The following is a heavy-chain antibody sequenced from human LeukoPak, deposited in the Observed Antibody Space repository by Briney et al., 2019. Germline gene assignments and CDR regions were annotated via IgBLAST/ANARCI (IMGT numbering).Heavy chain of an antibody. CDR3: ATWRGSGSYGGYFDY. D-gene: IGHD3-10*01. CDR1: GLAFSTSG. V-gene: IGHV3-33*01. J-gene: IGHJ4*02. Sequence: GGSLRLSCAASGLAFSTSGMHWVRQAPGKGVEWVADIWYDGSYKYYADSVQGRFIISRDNSINMVYLEMNSLRVEDTAVYYCATWRGSGSYGGYFDYWGQGTLVTVSS. CDR2: IWYDGSYK.